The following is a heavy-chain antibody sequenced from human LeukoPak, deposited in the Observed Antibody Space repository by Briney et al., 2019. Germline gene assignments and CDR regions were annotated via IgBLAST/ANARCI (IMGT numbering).Heavy chain of an antibody. D-gene: IGHD3-10*01. Sequence: GGSLRLSCAASGFTFSSYAMHWVRQAPGKGLEWVAFIRYDGNNKYYTDSVKGRFTISRVNSKNTLYLQMNSLRAEDTAVYLCAKDPGSGSYYPYYFDYWGQGTLVTVSS. J-gene: IGHJ4*02. CDR2: IRYDGNNK. V-gene: IGHV3-30*02. CDR1: GFTFSSYA. CDR3: AKDPGSGSYYPYYFDY.